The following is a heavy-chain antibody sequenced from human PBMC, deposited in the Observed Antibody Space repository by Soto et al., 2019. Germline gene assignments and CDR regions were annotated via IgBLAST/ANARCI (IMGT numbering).Heavy chain of an antibody. V-gene: IGHV6-1*01. Sequence: SQTLSLTCAISGDSVSSTTTAWNWIRPSPSRGLEWLGRTFYRSKWSYDYALSVKSRVSINPDTSKNQFSLQLNSVTPDDTAVYYCARGTVAAGFGSWGQGTLVTVSS. CDR2: TFYRSKWSY. CDR3: ARGTVAAGFGS. CDR1: GDSVSSTTTA. D-gene: IGHD6-13*01. J-gene: IGHJ4*02.